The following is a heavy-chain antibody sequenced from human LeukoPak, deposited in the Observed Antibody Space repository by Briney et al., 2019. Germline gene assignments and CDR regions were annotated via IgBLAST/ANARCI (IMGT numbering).Heavy chain of an antibody. CDR1: GYTFTSYY. CDR2: INPSGGST. Sequence: GASVKVSCKASGYTFTSYYMHWVRQAPGQGLEWMGTINPSGGSTSYAQKFQARVTMTRDTSTSTVYMELSSLRSEDTAVYYCARDYSNLRGMDVWGQGTTVTVSS. CDR3: ARDYSNLRGMDV. V-gene: IGHV1-46*01. J-gene: IGHJ6*02. D-gene: IGHD4-11*01.